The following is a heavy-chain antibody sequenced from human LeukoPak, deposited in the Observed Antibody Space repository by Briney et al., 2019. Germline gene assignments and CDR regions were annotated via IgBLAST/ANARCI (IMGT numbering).Heavy chain of an antibody. CDR3: ARALGYCSSTSCYLLDY. V-gene: IGHV4-38-2*01. D-gene: IGHD2-2*01. CDR2: IYHSGST. CDR1: GYSISSGYY. J-gene: IGHJ4*02. Sequence: SETLSLTCAVSGYSISSGYYWGWIRQPPGKGLEWIGSIYHSGSTYYNPSLKSRVTISVDTSKNQFSLKLSSVTAADTAVYYCARALGYCSSTSCYLLDYWGQGTLVTVSS.